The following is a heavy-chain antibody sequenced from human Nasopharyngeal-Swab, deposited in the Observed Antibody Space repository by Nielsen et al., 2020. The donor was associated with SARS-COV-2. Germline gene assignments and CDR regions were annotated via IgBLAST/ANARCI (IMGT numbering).Heavy chain of an antibody. Sequence: SVKVSCKASGGTFSSYAISWVRQAPGQGLEWMGGIIPIFGTANYAQKFQGRVTITADKSTSTAYMELSSLRSEDTAVYYCARTQRLVFYWFDPWGQGTLVTVSS. V-gene: IGHV1-69*06. CDR1: GGTFSSYA. CDR2: IIPIFGTA. D-gene: IGHD6-13*01. J-gene: IGHJ5*02. CDR3: ARTQRLVFYWFDP.